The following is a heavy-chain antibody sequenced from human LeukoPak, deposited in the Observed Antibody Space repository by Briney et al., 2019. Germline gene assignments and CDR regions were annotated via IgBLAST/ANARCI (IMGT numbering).Heavy chain of an antibody. CDR1: EFTFSNYV. V-gene: IGHV3-23*01. D-gene: IGHD5-24*01. CDR2: IRQSGDIT. Sequence: GGSLRLSCAASEFTFSNYVMNWVRQAPGKGLEWVSSIRQSGDITYYADSVRGRFTISRDNSKNTLSLQMNSLSREDTAIYYCVRRGGSDGWGAFDIWGQGTVVTVSS. J-gene: IGHJ3*02. CDR3: VRRGGSDGWGAFDI.